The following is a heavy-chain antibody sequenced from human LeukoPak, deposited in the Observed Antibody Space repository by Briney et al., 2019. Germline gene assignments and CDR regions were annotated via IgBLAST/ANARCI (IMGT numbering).Heavy chain of an antibody. Sequence: SETLSLTCGVSGGSVSSTNWWTWIRQPPGKGLEWIGEVHLDGRTNFNPSLKSRLTMSVVLSENHVSLKLTSVTAADTAVYYCARAPYRDDAFDIWGQGTMVTVSS. J-gene: IGHJ3*02. D-gene: IGHD3-16*02. CDR1: GGSVSSTNW. V-gene: IGHV4-4*02. CDR3: ARAPYRDDAFDI. CDR2: VHLDGRT.